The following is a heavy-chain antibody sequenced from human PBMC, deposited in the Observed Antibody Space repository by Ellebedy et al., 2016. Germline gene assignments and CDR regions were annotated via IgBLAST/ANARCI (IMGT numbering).Heavy chain of an antibody. CDR3: TTVYRYNYDSV. V-gene: IGHV3-21*01. J-gene: IGHJ4*02. CDR1: GFTFSSYT. D-gene: IGHD5-18*01. Sequence: GGSLRLSCAASGFTFSSYTMNWVRQAPGKGLEWVSSISSSSSYKYNADSVKGRFTISRDNAKNSLYLQMNSLRAEDTAVYFCTTVYRYNYDSVWGQGTLVTVSS. CDR2: ISSSSSYK.